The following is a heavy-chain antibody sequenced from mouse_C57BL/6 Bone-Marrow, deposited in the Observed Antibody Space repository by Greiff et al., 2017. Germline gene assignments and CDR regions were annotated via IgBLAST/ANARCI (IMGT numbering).Heavy chain of an antibody. Sequence: EVKLMESGGGLVQPGGSMKLSCVASGFTFSNYWMNWVRQSPEKGLEWVAQIRLKSDNYATHYAESVKGRFTISRDDSKSSVYLHMNNLRAEDTGIYYCTANWDGSWFAYWGQGTLVTVSA. D-gene: IGHD4-1*01. CDR3: TANWDGSWFAY. J-gene: IGHJ3*01. CDR2: IRLKSDNYAT. CDR1: GFTFSNYW. V-gene: IGHV6-3*01.